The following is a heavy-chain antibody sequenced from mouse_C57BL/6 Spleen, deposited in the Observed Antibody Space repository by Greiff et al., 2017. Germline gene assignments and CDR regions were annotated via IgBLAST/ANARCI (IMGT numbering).Heavy chain of an antibody. D-gene: IGHD2-4*01. CDR1: GFTFSDYY. Sequence: EVKVVESEGGLVQPGSSMKLSCTASGFTFSDYYMAWVRQVPEKGLEWVANINYDGSSTYYLDSLKSRFIISRDNAKNILYLQMSSLKSEDTSTYYCARVYYDYDGRVYYAMDYWGQGTSVTVSS. CDR3: ARVYYDYDGRVYYAMDY. J-gene: IGHJ4*01. CDR2: INYDGSST. V-gene: IGHV5-16*01.